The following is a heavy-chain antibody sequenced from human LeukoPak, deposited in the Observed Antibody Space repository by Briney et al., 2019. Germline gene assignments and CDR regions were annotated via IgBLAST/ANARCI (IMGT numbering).Heavy chain of an antibody. CDR1: GGTFSSYA. CDR2: IIPVLSTA. J-gene: IGHJ6*03. CDR3: ATTGGDIYYYYMDV. Sequence: SVRVPCKASGGTFSSYAISWVRQAPGHGLEWMGGIIPVLSTANYAQKFQDRVTITADESTSTTYMELSSLKSEDTAVYYCATTGGDIYYYYMDVWGKGTTVTISS. V-gene: IGHV1-69*13. D-gene: IGHD3-16*01.